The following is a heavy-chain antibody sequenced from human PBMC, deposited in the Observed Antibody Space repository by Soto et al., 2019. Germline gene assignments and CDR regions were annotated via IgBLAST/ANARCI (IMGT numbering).Heavy chain of an antibody. CDR3: ASSYGSGYRAFDS. D-gene: IGHD3-10*01. V-gene: IGHV1-69*02. CDR2: INPILSLS. Sequence: QVQLVQSGAEVKKPGSSVRVSCKASGDTFNFYSINWVRQAPGLGLEWMGRINPILSLSNYAPRFQGRVTMTADKSTTTAYMELSSLRSEDTAMYYCASSYGSGYRAFDSWGQGALVTLSS. CDR1: GDTFNFYS. J-gene: IGHJ4*02.